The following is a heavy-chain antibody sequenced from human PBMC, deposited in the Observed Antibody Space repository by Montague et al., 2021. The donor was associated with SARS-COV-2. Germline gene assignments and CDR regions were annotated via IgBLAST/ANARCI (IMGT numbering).Heavy chain of an antibody. Sequence: PALVKPTQTLTLTCTFSRFSLSTSGVGVGWIRQPPGKALEWLALIYWDDDKRYSPSLKSRLTITKDTSKNQVVLTMTNMDPVDTATYYCAHSRLYYDILTGYYSLGYYFDYWGQGTLVTVSS. D-gene: IGHD3-9*01. J-gene: IGHJ4*02. CDR3: AHSRLYYDILTGYYSLGYYFDY. CDR2: IYWDDDK. V-gene: IGHV2-5*02. CDR1: RFSLSTSGVG.